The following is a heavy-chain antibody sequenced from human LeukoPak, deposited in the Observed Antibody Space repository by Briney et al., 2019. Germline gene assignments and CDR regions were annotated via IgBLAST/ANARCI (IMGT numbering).Heavy chain of an antibody. CDR2: INPNTGGT. V-gene: IGHV1-2*02. J-gene: IGHJ4*02. CDR3: ARVSGGELLDYFDY. CDR1: GYTFTGYY. Sequence: ASVKVSCKASGYTFTGYYMHWVRQAPGQGLEWMGWINPNTGGTNYAQKLQGRVTMTRDTSISTAYMELSRLRSDDTAVYYCARVSGGELLDYFDYWGQGTLVTVSS. D-gene: IGHD1-26*01.